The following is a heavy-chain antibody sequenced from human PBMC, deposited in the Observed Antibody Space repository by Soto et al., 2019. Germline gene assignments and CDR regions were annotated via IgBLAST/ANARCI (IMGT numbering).Heavy chain of an antibody. J-gene: IGHJ3*02. Sequence: SETLSLTCTVSGGSISSSSYYWGWIRQPPGKGLEWIGSIYYSGSTYYNPSLKSRVTISVDTSKNQFSLKLSSVTAADTAVYYCARRSRERRVAFDIWGQGTMVTVSS. D-gene: IGHD2-2*01. CDR1: GGSISSSSYY. V-gene: IGHV4-39*01. CDR3: ARRSRERRVAFDI. CDR2: IYYSGST.